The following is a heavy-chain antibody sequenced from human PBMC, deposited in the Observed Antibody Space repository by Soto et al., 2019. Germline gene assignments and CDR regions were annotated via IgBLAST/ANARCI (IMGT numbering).Heavy chain of an antibody. Sequence: XGTLSLTCTVSGGSISSYYWSWIRQPPGKGLEWIGYIYYSGSTNYNPSLKSRVTISVDTSKNQFSLKLSSVTAADTAVYYCARWAYDYVWGRTPKGYYYGMDVWGQGTTVTVSS. D-gene: IGHD3-16*01. CDR2: IYYSGST. J-gene: IGHJ6*02. V-gene: IGHV4-59*01. CDR3: ARWAYDYVWGRTPKGYYYGMDV. CDR1: GGSISSYY.